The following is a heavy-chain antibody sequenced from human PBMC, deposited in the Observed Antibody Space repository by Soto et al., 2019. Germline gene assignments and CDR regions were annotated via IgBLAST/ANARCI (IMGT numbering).Heavy chain of an antibody. J-gene: IGHJ3*02. D-gene: IGHD3-10*01. CDR2: ISSSSSYI. V-gene: IGHV3-21*01. CDR1: GFTFSSYS. Sequence: GGSLRLSCAASGFTFSSYSMNWVRQAPGKGLEWVSSISSSSSYIYYADSVKGRFTISRDNAKNSLYLQMNSLRAEDTAVYYCVRGSLTMVRGFDAFDIWGQGTMVTVSS. CDR3: VRGSLTMVRGFDAFDI.